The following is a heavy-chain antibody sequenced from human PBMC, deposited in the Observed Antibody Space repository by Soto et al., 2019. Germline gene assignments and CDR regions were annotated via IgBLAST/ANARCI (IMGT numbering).Heavy chain of an antibody. CDR2: VYHNGIM. D-gene: IGHD3-10*01. CDR1: GYSIRSGYY. V-gene: IGHV4-38-2*02. J-gene: IGHJ4*01. Sequence: SETLSLTCSVSGYSIRSGYYWGWVRQAPGKGLEWLGSVYHNGIMFHNPSFQSRVTISVDTSKNQFSLNLRSVTAAETAVYYCAALWFGELAFNYWGHGILVTVSS. CDR3: AALWFGELAFNY.